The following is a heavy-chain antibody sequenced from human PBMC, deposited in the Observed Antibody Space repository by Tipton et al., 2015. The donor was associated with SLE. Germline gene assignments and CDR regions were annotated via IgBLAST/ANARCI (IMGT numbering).Heavy chain of an antibody. J-gene: IGHJ4*02. CDR1: GGSIRSSNW. V-gene: IGHV4-4*02. CDR3: ASLAGTYSSYFRDY. Sequence: SLRLSCAVSGGSIRSSNWWSWVRQPPGKGLEWIGEIHHSGSTNSNPSLKSRVTISVDKSKNQFSLKLTSVTAADTAVYYCASLAGTYSSYFRDYWGRGALVSVSS. CDR2: IHHSGST. D-gene: IGHD1-26*01.